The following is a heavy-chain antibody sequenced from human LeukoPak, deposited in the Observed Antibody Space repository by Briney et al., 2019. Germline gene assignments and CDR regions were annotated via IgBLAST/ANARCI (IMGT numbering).Heavy chain of an antibody. CDR1: GYTFTNYY. V-gene: IGHV1-2*02. CDR2: INPHSGGT. CDR3: ARDKDFVVVVPATDAFDI. Sequence: ASVKVSCKASGYTFTNYYIHWVRQAPGQGLEWMGRINPHSGGTNYAQKLQGRVTMTRDTSISTAYMEQSSLRSDDTAVYYCARDKDFVVVVPATDAFDIWGQGTMVTVSS. D-gene: IGHD2-15*01. J-gene: IGHJ3*02.